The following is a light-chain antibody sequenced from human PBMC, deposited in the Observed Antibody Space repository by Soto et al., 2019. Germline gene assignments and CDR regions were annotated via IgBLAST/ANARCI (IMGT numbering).Light chain of an antibody. J-gene: IGKJ4*01. V-gene: IGKV3-20*01. CDR3: QQYVSSPT. Sequence: EIVLTQSPGTLSLSPGERATLSCRASQSVSSSYLAWYQQKPGQAPRLLIYGASSRATSIPDRFSGSGSGTDFTLTISRLEPEDFAEYYCQQYVSSPTFGGGTKVEIK. CDR2: GAS. CDR1: QSVSSSY.